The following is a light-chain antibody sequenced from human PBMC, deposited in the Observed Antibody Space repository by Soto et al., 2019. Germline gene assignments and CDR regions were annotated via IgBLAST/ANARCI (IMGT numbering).Light chain of an antibody. Sequence: QSALTQPASVSGSPGQSITISCTGTSSDVGGYNYVSWYQQHPGKAPKLMIYEVSNRPSGVSNRFSGSESGNTASLTISGLQAEDEADYYCSSYTSSSTLAVFGGGTQLTVL. CDR2: EVS. V-gene: IGLV2-14*01. CDR1: SSDVGGYNY. J-gene: IGLJ7*01. CDR3: SSYTSSSTLAV.